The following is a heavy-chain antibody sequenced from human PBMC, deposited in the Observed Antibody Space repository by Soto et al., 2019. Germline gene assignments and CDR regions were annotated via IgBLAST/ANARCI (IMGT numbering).Heavy chain of an antibody. J-gene: IGHJ4*02. CDR1: GYSFSSYW. V-gene: IGHV5-10-1*01. CDR2: IDPSDSYT. Sequence: PGESLKISCKGSGYSFSSYWINWVRQIPWKGLEWMGRIDPSDSYTNYSPSFQGHVTISADKSISTAYLQWSSLKASDTAMYYCARLPLAASYSDANSWGQGTLVTVSS. D-gene: IGHD6-13*01. CDR3: ARLPLAASYSDANS.